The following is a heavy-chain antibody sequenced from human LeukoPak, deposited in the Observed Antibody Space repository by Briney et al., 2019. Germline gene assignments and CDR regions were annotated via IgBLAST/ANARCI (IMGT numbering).Heavy chain of an antibody. CDR2: MSYSGST. J-gene: IGHJ6*03. D-gene: IGHD3-10*01. V-gene: IGHV4-39*01. CDR1: GGSISSSSYY. Sequence: PSETLSLTCTVSGGSISSSSYYWGWIRQPPGKGLEWIGSMSYSGSTYYNPSLKSRVTIAVDTSKTQFSLKLSSVTAADTAVYYCARFYTTSQYGSGYMDVWGKGTTATVSS. CDR3: ARFYTTSQYGSGYMDV.